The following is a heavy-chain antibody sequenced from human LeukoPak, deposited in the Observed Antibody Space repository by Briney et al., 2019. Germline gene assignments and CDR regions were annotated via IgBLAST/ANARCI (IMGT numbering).Heavy chain of an antibody. CDR3: ARVSERSSWGMDV. Sequence: PSQTLSLTCTVSGGSVSSGDYYWTWIRQPPGKGLEWIGSIYYSGSTYFNPSLKSRVTISVDTSKNQFSLRLSSVTAADTAVYYCARVSERSSWGMDVWGQGTTVTVSS. CDR1: GGSVSSGDYY. D-gene: IGHD6-13*01. V-gene: IGHV4-39*07. J-gene: IGHJ6*02. CDR2: IYYSGST.